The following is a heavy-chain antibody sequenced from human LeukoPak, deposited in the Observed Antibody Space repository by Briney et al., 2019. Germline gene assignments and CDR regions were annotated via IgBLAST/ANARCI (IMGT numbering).Heavy chain of an antibody. CDR2: IKQDGSEK. Sequence: XSCAASGFTFSSYWMSWVRQAPGKGLEWVANIKQDGSEKYYVDSVKGRFTISRDNAKNSLYLQMNSLRAEDTAVYYCARDPYYDFWSGYSPFDYWGQGTLVTVSS. CDR1: GFTFSSYW. CDR3: ARDPYYDFWSGYSPFDY. D-gene: IGHD3-3*01. J-gene: IGHJ4*02. V-gene: IGHV3-7*01.